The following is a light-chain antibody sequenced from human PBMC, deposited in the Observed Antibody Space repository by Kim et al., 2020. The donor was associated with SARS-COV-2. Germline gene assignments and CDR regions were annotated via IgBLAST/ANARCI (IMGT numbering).Light chain of an antibody. CDR1: ESFSSW. J-gene: IGKJ2*01. CDR3: QQYCISPYT. CDR2: KAS. V-gene: IGKV1-5*03. Sequence: DIQMTQSPSTLSASVGDTVTITCRASESFSSWLAWYQQKPGKAPTLLIYKASNLESGVPSRFSGSESGTEFTLTISSLQPDDFATYYCQQYCISPYTFGQGTKLEI.